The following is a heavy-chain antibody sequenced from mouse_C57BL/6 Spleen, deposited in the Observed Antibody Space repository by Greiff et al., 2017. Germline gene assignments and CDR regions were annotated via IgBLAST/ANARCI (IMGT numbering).Heavy chain of an antibody. CDR2: IGPSDSET. V-gene: IGHV1-52*01. J-gene: IGHJ4*01. CDR1: GYTFTSYW. CDR3: ARGTTEDYAMDY. D-gene: IGHD1-1*01. Sequence: QVQLQQPGAELVRPGSSVKLSCKASGYTFTSYWMHWVKQRPIQGLEWIGNIGPSDSETHYNQKFKNKATLTVDKSSSTAYMQLSSLTSEDSAVYYCARGTTEDYAMDYWGQGTSVTVSS.